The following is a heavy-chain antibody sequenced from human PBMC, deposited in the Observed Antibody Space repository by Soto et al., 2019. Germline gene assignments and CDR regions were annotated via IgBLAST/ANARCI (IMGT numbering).Heavy chain of an antibody. D-gene: IGHD2-15*01. CDR2: INSDGSVS. Sequence: EVQLVESGGGLVQPGGSLRLSCAASGFTFSNYWMYWVRQAPGKGLVWVSRINSDGSVSSYADSVKGRLTISRDNVKNTLNLQMDSMRADDTAVDYCARGDCVGGPCYSLAGSFYYYMDVWGKGTTVTVFS. V-gene: IGHV3-74*01. CDR3: ARGDCVGGPCYSLAGSFYYYMDV. J-gene: IGHJ6*03. CDR1: GFTFSNYW.